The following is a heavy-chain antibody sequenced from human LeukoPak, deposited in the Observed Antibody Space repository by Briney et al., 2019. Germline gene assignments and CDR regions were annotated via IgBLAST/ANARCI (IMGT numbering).Heavy chain of an antibody. CDR1: GFTFSHYD. CDR3: AKGGYYERPWYFDY. D-gene: IGHD3-22*01. V-gene: IGHV3-30*18. J-gene: IGHJ4*02. CDR2: ISFDGTNK. Sequence: GGSLRLSCAASGFTFSHYDMHWVRQAPGKGLEWVAVISFDGTNKFYADSVKGRFTISRDNSKNALYLQMNSLRAEDTAVYYCAKGGYYERPWYFDYWGQGTLVTVSS.